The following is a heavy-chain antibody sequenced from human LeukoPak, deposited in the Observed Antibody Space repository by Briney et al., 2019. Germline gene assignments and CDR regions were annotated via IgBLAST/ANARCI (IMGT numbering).Heavy chain of an antibody. J-gene: IGHJ6*02. Sequence: GASVKVSCKASGYTFTSYYMHWVRQAPGQGLEWMGIINPSGGSTSYAQKFQGRVTMTRDTSTSTVYMELSSLRSEDTAVYYCARGVRYFDWLQDYYYYGMDVWGQGTTVTVS. CDR2: INPSGGST. V-gene: IGHV1-46*01. CDR1: GYTFTSYY. D-gene: IGHD3-9*01. CDR3: ARGVRYFDWLQDYYYYGMDV.